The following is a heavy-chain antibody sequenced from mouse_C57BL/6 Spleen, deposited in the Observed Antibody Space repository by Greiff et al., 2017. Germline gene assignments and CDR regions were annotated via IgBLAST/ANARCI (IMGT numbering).Heavy chain of an antibody. J-gene: IGHJ2*01. CDR2: ISYDGSN. D-gene: IGHD4-1*01. Sequence: VQLKQSGPGLVKPSQSLSLTCSVTGYSITSGYYWNWIRQFPGNKLEWMGYISYDGSNNYNPSLKNRISITRDTSKNQFFLKLNSVTTEDTATYYCAREVNWDAYFDYWGQGTTLTVSS. CDR3: AREVNWDAYFDY. V-gene: IGHV3-6*01. CDR1: GYSITSGYY.